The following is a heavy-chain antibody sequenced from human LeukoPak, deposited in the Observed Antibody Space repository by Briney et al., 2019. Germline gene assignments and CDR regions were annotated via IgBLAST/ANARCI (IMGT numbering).Heavy chain of an antibody. CDR1: GGSISSSSYY. V-gene: IGHV4-39*07. CDR3: ARDDSSLGAFDI. D-gene: IGHD6-19*01. CDR2: IYYSGST. J-gene: IGHJ3*02. Sequence: SETLSLTCTVSGGSISSSSYYWGWIRQPPGKGLEWIGSIYYSGSTYYNPSLKSRVTISVDTSKNQFSLKLSSVTAADTAVYYCARDDSSLGAFDIWGQGTTVTVSS.